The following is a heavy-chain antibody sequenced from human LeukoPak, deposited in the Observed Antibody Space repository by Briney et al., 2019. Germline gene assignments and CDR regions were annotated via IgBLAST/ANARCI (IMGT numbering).Heavy chain of an antibody. CDR2: INHSGST. CDR3: ARDYDRYSSSWLENWFDP. D-gene: IGHD6-13*01. CDR1: GGSFSGYY. V-gene: IGHV4-34*01. J-gene: IGHJ5*02. Sequence: SETLSLTCAVYGGSFSGYYWSWIRQPPGKGLEWIGEINHSGSTNYNPSLKSRVTISVDTSKNQFSLKLSSVTAADTAVYYCARDYDRYSSSWLENWFDPWGQGTLVTVSS.